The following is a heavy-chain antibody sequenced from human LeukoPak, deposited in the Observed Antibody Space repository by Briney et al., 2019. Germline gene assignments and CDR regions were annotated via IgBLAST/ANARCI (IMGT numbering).Heavy chain of an antibody. CDR2: IYYSGST. D-gene: IGHD6-19*01. Sequence: PSETLSLTCTVSGGSIRGSSYYWGWIRQPPGKGLEWIGSIYYSGSTYYNASLKSRGNISVDTSKNQFSLKLNSVAAADTAVYFCARQVVAVAGTGYFDYWGQGTLVTVSS. CDR1: GGSIRGSSYY. J-gene: IGHJ4*02. V-gene: IGHV4-39*01. CDR3: ARQVVAVAGTGYFDY.